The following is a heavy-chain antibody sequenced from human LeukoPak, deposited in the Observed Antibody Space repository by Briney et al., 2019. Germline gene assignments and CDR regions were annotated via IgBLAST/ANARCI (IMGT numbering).Heavy chain of an antibody. CDR1: GYTFTSYG. V-gene: IGHV1-18*01. CDR3: ARDAPFYDFWSGYYTGVDY. J-gene: IGHJ4*02. CDR2: ISAYNGNT. D-gene: IGHD3-3*01. Sequence: ASVKVSCKASGYTFTSYGISWVRQAPGQGLEWMGWISAYNGNTNYAQKLQGRVTMTTDTSTSTAYMGLRSLRSDDTAVYYCARDAPFYDFWSGYYTGVDYWGQGTLVTVSS.